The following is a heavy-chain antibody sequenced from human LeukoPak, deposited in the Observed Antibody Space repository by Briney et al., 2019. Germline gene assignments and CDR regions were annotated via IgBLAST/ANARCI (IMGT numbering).Heavy chain of an antibody. CDR3: ARDRYYGDYVENPHPLGY. D-gene: IGHD4-17*01. CDR1: GGTFSSYA. J-gene: IGHJ4*02. CDR2: IIPIFGTA. Sequence: ASVKVSCKASGGTFSSYAISWVRQAPGQGLEWMGGIIPIFGTANYAQKFQGRVTITADESTSTAYMELSSLRSEDTAVYYCARDRYYGDYVENPHPLGYWGQGTLVTVSS. V-gene: IGHV1-69*13.